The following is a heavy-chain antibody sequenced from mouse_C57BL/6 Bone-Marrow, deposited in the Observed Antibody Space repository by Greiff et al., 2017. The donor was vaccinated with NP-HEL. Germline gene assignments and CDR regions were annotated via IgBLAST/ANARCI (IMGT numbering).Heavy chain of an antibody. Sequence: DVKLQESGPGLVKPSQSLSLTSSVTGYSITSGYYWNWIRQFPGNKLEWMGYISYDGSNNYNPSLKNRISITRDTSKNQFFLKLNSVTTEDTATYYCASLRREYYFDYWGQGTTLTVSS. D-gene: IGHD2-12*01. J-gene: IGHJ2*01. CDR2: ISYDGSN. V-gene: IGHV3-6*01. CDR3: ASLRREYYFDY. CDR1: GYSITSGYY.